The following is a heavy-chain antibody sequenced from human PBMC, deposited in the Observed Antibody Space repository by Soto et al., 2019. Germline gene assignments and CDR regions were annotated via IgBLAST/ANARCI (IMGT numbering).Heavy chain of an antibody. Sequence: QVQLVESGGGVVQPGRSLRLSCAASGFIFSNFGMHWVRQAPGKGLEWVAVIWYDGSNEYYADSVKGRFTISKDNSKNTLYLQMNSLRAEDTAMYYCARDDIPGRAVATYGMDVWGQGTTVTVSS. V-gene: IGHV3-33*01. J-gene: IGHJ6*02. CDR1: GFIFSNFG. D-gene: IGHD6-19*01. CDR3: ARDDIPGRAVATYGMDV. CDR2: IWYDGSNE.